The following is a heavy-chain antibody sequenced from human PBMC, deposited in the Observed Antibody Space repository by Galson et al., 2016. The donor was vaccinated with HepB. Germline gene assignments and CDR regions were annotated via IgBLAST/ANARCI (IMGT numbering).Heavy chain of an antibody. CDR2: TYYRSKWFN. CDR3: ARLNNDVVVDGKLGFDP. J-gene: IGHJ5*02. D-gene: IGHD2-15*01. V-gene: IGHV6-1*01. CDR1: GDSVSTYSAS. Sequence: CAISGDSVSTYSASWHWIRQSPSRGLEWLGRTYYRSKWFNDYAGSVKSRITINADKSKNRFSLQPNSVTPEDAAVYYCARLNNDVVVDGKLGFDPWGQGLLVTVSS.